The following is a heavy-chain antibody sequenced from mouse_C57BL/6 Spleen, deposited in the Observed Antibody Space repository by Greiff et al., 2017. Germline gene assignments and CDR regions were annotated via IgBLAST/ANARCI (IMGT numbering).Heavy chain of an antibody. D-gene: IGHD1-1*01. Sequence: QVQLQQPGAELVKPGASVKLSCKASGYTFTSYWMHWVKQRPGRGLEWIGRINPTRGGTKYNEKFKSKATLTVDKPSSTAYMQLSSLTSEDSAVYYCARDYYGSSYGFAYWGQGTLVTVSA. CDR1: GYTFTSYW. CDR3: ARDYYGSSYGFAY. CDR2: INPTRGGT. J-gene: IGHJ3*01. V-gene: IGHV1-72*01.